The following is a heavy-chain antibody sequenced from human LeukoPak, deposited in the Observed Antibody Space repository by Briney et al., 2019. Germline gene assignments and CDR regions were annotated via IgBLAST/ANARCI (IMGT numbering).Heavy chain of an antibody. CDR1: GFTFSSYS. J-gene: IGHJ4*02. D-gene: IGHD5-18*01. Sequence: TGGSLGLSCAASGFTFSSYSMNWVRQAPGKGLEWVSSISSSSSYIYYADSVKGRFTISRDNAKNSLYLQMNSLRAEDTAVYYCARGFRDGLRDTAMVRGWGQGTLVTVSS. CDR3: ARGFRDGLRDTAMVRG. V-gene: IGHV3-21*01. CDR2: ISSSSSYI.